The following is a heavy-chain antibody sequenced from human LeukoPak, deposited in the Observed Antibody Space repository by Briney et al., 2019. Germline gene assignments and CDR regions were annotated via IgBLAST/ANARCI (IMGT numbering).Heavy chain of an antibody. CDR2: IYPGDSDT. Sequence: GESLKISCKGSGYSFTNYWIGWVRQVPGKGLEWMGIIYPGDSDTRYSPSFQGQVTISADKSISTAYLQWSSLKASDTAMYYCARLNCSGGSCYSYGMDVWGQGTTVTVSS. J-gene: IGHJ6*02. V-gene: IGHV5-51*01. CDR1: GYSFTNYW. D-gene: IGHD2-15*01. CDR3: ARLNCSGGSCYSYGMDV.